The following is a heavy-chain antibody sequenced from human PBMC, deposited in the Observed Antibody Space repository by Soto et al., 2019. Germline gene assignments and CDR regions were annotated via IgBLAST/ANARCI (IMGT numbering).Heavy chain of an antibody. D-gene: IGHD6-19*01. Sequence: GVPLRDPWGVAGVTSIDFGIHCIRQDQGKGLEWVAVIWSAGTNKYYADSVKGRFAISRDSSQNTLYLQMTSLRDEDTAVYYCAREMSVAVWSAFDLLGQGSMVPVSS. CDR2: IWSAGTNK. CDR1: GVTSIDFG. J-gene: IGHJ3*01. CDR3: AREMSVAVWSAFDL. V-gene: IGHV3-33*01.